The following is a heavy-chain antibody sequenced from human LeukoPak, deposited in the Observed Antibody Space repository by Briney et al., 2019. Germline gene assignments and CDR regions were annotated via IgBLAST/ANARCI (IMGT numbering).Heavy chain of an antibody. Sequence: NPGGSLRLSCAASGFTFSDHYMSWVRQAPGKRLEWVSYISSGGTSIYYADSMKGRFTISRDNAKDSLYLQVNNLRAEDTAMYYCARGDSGSYYSEYYFNYWGQGTLVTVSS. V-gene: IGHV3-11*01. J-gene: IGHJ4*02. CDR1: GFTFSDHY. D-gene: IGHD3-10*01. CDR2: ISSGGTSI. CDR3: ARGDSGSYYSEYYFNY.